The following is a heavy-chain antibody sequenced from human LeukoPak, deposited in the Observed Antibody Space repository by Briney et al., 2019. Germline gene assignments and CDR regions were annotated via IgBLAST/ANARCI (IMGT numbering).Heavy chain of an antibody. D-gene: IGHD6-6*01. CDR2: IYKSGST. CDR3: ARGAYSSSPNWFDP. J-gene: IGHJ5*02. Sequence: SETLSLTCTISGGSISSFYWSWIRQSPGKGLERIGYIYKSGSTNYNPSLRSRVTISVDTSNNQFSLKLNSVTAADTAVYYCARGAYSSSPNWFDPWGQGTLVTVSS. V-gene: IGHV4-59*01. CDR1: GGSISSFY.